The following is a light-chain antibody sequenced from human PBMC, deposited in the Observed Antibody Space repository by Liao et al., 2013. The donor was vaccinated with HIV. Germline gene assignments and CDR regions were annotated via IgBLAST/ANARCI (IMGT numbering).Light chain of an antibody. V-gene: IGLV3-1*01. CDR1: KLGDKY. CDR3: QAWDSSTEV. Sequence: SLELAQPPSVSVSPGQTASIACSGDKLGDKYANWYQHKPGQSPVLLIYQDNKRPSGIPERFSGSNSGNTATLTISGTQAMDEAVYYCQAWDSSTEVFGGGTKLIVL. J-gene: IGLJ3*02. CDR2: QDN.